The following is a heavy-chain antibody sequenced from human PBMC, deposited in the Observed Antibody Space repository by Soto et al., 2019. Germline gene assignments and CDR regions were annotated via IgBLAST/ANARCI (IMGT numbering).Heavy chain of an antibody. Sequence: GGSLRLSCAASGFTFDNYAMHWVRQVPGKGLEWVSGITWNNNNIAYADSVRGRFTISRDNAKNSLSLQMDSLGPEDTALYYCVKDDHDYTNSRFPRYYFYFDVWGKGATVTVSS. CDR2: ITWNNNNI. CDR3: VKDDHDYTNSRFPRYYFYFDV. V-gene: IGHV3-9*01. J-gene: IGHJ6*03. CDR1: GFTFDNYA. D-gene: IGHD4-4*01.